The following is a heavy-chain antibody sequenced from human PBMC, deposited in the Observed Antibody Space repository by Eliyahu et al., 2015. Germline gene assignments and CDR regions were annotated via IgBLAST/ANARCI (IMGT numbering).Heavy chain of an antibody. V-gene: IGHV3-21*01. Sequence: EVQLVESGGGLVKPGGSLRLSCAASGFTFXSYSMTWVRKAQGKGLEWVSSISSSSRYIYYADSVKGRFTISRENAKASVYLQMNSLRAEDTAVYYCARVYPANLVQGVVGDYWGQGILVTVSS. CDR3: ARVYPANLVQGVVGDY. CDR2: ISSSSRYI. CDR1: GFTFXSYS. J-gene: IGHJ4*02. D-gene: IGHD3-10*01.